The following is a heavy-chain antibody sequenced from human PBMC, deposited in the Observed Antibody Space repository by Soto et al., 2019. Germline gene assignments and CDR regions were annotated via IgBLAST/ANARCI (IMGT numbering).Heavy chain of an antibody. V-gene: IGHV4-61*01. CDR3: ARDLAYFDS. CDR1: GGTFKSDSYS. Sequence: PSETLSLTCTVSGGTFKSDSYSWSWRQQPPGKSLERIGYVYHTGRTAYNPPLKSRRYISMDTSKNQFSRNLDSVTAAYTSVYFCARDLAYFDSWGQGTLVTVSS. CDR2: VYHTGRT. D-gene: IGHD3-16*01. J-gene: IGHJ4*02.